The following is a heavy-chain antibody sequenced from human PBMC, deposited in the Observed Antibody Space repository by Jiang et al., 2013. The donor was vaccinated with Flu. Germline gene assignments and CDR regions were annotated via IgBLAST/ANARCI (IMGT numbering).Heavy chain of an antibody. D-gene: IGHD3-10*01. Sequence: LLKPSETLSLTCTVSGGSISSYYWSWIRQPPGKGLEWIGYIYYSGSTNYNPSLKSRVTISVDTSKNQFSLKLSSVTAADTAVYYCAREGTMVTMVRGVPYGGRGFRYFDYWGQGTLVTVSS. J-gene: IGHJ4*02. CDR3: AREGTMVTMVRGVPYGGRGFRYFDY. CDR2: IYYSGST. CDR1: GGSISSYY. V-gene: IGHV4-59*12.